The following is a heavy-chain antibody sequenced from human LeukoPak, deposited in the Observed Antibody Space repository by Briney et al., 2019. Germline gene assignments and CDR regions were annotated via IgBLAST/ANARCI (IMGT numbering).Heavy chain of an antibody. CDR2: THNSGST. D-gene: IGHD3-10*01. CDR3: ARGGSSRFDP. V-gene: IGHV4-31*03. J-gene: IGHJ5*02. Sequence: SETLSLTCTVSGGSISSGGYHWSWIRQHPGKGLEWIGYTHNSGSTYYNPSLKSRVTISLDTSKNQYSLKLNSVTAADTAVYYCARGGSSRFDPWGQGTLVTVSS. CDR1: GGSISSGGYH.